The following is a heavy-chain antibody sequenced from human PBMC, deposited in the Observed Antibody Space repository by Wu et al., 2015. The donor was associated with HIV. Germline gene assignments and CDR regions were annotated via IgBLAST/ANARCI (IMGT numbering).Heavy chain of an antibody. J-gene: IGHJ6*02. CDR2: IIPIFGTA. Sequence: QVQLVQSGAEVKKPGSSVKVSCKASGGTFSSYAISWMRQAPGQGLEWMGRIIPIFGTANYAQKFQGRVTITADESTSTAYMELSSLRSEDTAVYYCAVPDYGSGSPVLLRYGMDVWGQGTTVTVSS. CDR3: AVPDYGSGSPVLLRYGMDV. CDR1: GGTFSSYA. V-gene: IGHV1-69*13. D-gene: IGHD3-10*01.